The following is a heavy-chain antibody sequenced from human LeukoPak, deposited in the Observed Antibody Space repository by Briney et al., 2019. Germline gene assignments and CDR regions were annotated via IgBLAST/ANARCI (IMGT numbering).Heavy chain of an antibody. CDR1: GYTFTGYY. D-gene: IGHD2-21*01. J-gene: IGHJ5*02. CDR3: ARVAVVVIARSWFDP. CDR2: INPNSGGT. V-gene: IGHV1-2*02. Sequence: ASVKVSCKASGYTFTGYYMHWVRQAPGQGLEWMGWINPNSGGTNYAQKFQGRVTMTRDTSISTAYMELSRLRSDDTAVYYCARVAVVVIARSWFDPWGQGTLVTVSS.